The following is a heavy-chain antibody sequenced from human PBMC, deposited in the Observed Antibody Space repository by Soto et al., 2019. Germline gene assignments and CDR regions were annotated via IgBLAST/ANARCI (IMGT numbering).Heavy chain of an antibody. Sequence: QVQLVESGGGVVQPGRSLRLSCAASGFTFSSYGMHWVRQAPGKGLEWVAVIWYDGSNKYYADSVKGRFTISRDNSKNTLYLQMNSLRHEDTAVYYCARAPSGSFSPCDYRGQGTLVTVSS. CDR3: ARAPSGSFSPCDY. CDR1: GFTFSSYG. J-gene: IGHJ4*02. CDR2: IWYDGSNK. V-gene: IGHV3-33*01. D-gene: IGHD1-26*01.